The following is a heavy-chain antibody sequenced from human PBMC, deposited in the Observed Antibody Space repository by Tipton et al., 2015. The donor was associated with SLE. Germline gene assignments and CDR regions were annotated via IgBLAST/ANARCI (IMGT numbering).Heavy chain of an antibody. Sequence: TLSLTCTVSGGSISSYYWSWIRQPPGKGLEWIGSIYHSGSTYYNPSLKSRVTISVDTSKNQFSLKLSSVTAADTAVYYCARQVAETPHFDYWGQGTLVTVSS. D-gene: IGHD6-13*01. CDR2: IYHSGST. CDR1: GGSISSYY. CDR3: ARQVAETPHFDY. V-gene: IGHV4-59*08. J-gene: IGHJ4*02.